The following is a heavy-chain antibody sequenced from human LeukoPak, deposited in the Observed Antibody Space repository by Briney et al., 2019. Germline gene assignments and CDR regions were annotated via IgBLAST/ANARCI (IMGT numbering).Heavy chain of an antibody. CDR2: ISGGGGST. Sequence: PGGSLRLSCAASGVNFINYAMNWVRQAPAKGLEWVSGISGGGGSTYCADAVKGRFTISRDNSKNTLHLQMNSLRAEDTAVYFCAKAHRHYGSGSYYVRGNDYWGQGTLVTVSS. J-gene: IGHJ4*02. D-gene: IGHD3-10*01. CDR1: GVNFINYA. CDR3: AKAHRHYGSGSYYVRGNDY. V-gene: IGHV3-23*01.